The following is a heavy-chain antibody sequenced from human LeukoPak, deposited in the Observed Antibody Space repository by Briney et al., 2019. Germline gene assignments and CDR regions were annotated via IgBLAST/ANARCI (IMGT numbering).Heavy chain of an antibody. CDR3: ARAEDSYYYYMDV. CDR1: GGTFSSYA. CDR2: IIPIFGTA. Sequence: ASVKVSCKASGGTFSSYAISWLRQAPGQGLEWMGGIIPIFGTANYAQKFQGRVTITTDESTSTAYMELSSLRSEDTAVYYCARAEDSYYYYMDVWGKGTMVTVSS. V-gene: IGHV1-69*05. J-gene: IGHJ6*03.